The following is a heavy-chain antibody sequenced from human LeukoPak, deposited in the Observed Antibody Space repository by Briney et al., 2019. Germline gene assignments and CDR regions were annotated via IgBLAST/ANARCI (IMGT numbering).Heavy chain of an antibody. J-gene: IGHJ4*02. CDR1: GFTFSNYA. D-gene: IGHD4/OR15-4a*01. CDR3: VKSGLSRFDY. Sequence: GGALRLSCAARGFTFSNYAMSWGSHAPGKGLERGSAFSGRGGSTNYADSVKGRFSISRDNSKNTLYLQKNSLRAEDTAVYYCVKSGLSRFDYWGQGTLVTVSS. CDR2: FSGRGGST. V-gene: IGHV3-23*01.